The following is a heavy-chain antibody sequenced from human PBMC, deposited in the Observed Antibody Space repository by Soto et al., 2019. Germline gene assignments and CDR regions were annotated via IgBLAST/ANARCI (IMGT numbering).Heavy chain of an antibody. J-gene: IGHJ4*02. D-gene: IGHD4-17*01. CDR2: ISCSGGST. CDR1: GFTFISYA. Sequence: PGGSLRLSCAASGFTFISYAMSWVRQAPGKGLEWVSAISCSGGSTYYADSVKGRFTISRDNSKNTLYLQMNSLRAEDTAVYYCAKSKPTMTTFSYCCGRRTLVTVSS. CDR3: AKSKPTMTTFSYC. V-gene: IGHV3-23*01.